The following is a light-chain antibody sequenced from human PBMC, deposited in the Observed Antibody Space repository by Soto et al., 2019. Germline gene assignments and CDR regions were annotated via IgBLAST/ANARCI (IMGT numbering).Light chain of an antibody. CDR3: QVWDSSSDRDVV. V-gene: IGLV3-21*04. CDR1: NIGSKS. J-gene: IGLJ2*01. CDR2: YDS. Sequence: SYELTQPPSVSVAPGKTARITCGGTNIGSKSVHWYQQKPRQAPVLVIYYDSDRPSGLPERFSGSNSGNTATLTISRVEAGDEADSYCQVWDSSSDRDVVFGGGTKLTVL.